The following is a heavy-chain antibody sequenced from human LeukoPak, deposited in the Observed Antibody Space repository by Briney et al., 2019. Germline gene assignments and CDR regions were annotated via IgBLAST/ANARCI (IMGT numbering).Heavy chain of an antibody. CDR2: ISSNGNTI. Sequence: KPGGSLRLSCAASGFTFSDYYMSWIRQAPGKGLEWVSYISSNGNTIFYADSVKGRFTISRDNAKNSLYLQMNRLRAEDTAVYYCARGHPNYYFDYWGQGTLVTVSS. D-gene: IGHD2-8*01. CDR1: GFTFSDYY. J-gene: IGHJ4*02. CDR3: ARGHPNYYFDY. V-gene: IGHV3-11*01.